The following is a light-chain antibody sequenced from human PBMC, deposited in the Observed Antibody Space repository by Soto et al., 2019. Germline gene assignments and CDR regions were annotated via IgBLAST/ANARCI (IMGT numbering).Light chain of an antibody. CDR2: GAS. V-gene: IGKV3-15*01. Sequence: EIVMTQSPATLSVSPGERATLSCRASQSVSSNLAWYQQKPGQAPRLLIYGASTRATGIPARFSGSGSGTEFTLTISSLQSEDFAVYYCQHYNSLPLTLGGGTKVETK. CDR3: QHYNSLPLT. J-gene: IGKJ4*01. CDR1: QSVSSN.